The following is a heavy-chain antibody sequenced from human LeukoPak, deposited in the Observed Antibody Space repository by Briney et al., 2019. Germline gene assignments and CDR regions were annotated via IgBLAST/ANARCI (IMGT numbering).Heavy chain of an antibody. Sequence: GGSLRLSCAASGFTFSSYAMSWVRQAPGKGLEWVSAISGSGGSIYNADSVKGRFTISRDNAKNSLYLQMNSLRAEDTAVYYCARDRPLISYYDYVWGSYRSIGYFDYWGQGTLVTVSS. D-gene: IGHD3-16*02. V-gene: IGHV3-23*01. CDR1: GFTFSSYA. J-gene: IGHJ4*02. CDR2: ISGSGGSI. CDR3: ARDRPLISYYDYVWGSYRSIGYFDY.